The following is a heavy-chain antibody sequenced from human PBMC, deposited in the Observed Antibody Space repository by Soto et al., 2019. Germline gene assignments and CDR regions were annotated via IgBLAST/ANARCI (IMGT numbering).Heavy chain of an antibody. CDR2: ISHDGSDI. CDR1: GFRFSSFN. D-gene: IGHD3-10*01. J-gene: IGHJ4*02. CDR3: AKESLDLGRFYVPAFDY. Sequence: QVQLVESGGGVVHPGRSLRLSCVTSGFRFSSFNMDWLRQTPGKGLEWVAAISHDGSDISYRDSVKGRFTISRDKSKNTLYLQMDSLRPDDAGVYYCAKESLDLGRFYVPAFDYWGQGTPVSVSS. V-gene: IGHV3-30*18.